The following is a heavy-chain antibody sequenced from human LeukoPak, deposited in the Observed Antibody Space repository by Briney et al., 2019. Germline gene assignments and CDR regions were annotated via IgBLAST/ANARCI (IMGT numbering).Heavy chain of an antibody. CDR1: GGSISSSSYY. CDR3: ARDTRGYSSGWYGIYFDY. Sequence: SETLSLTCTVSGGSISSSSYYWGWVRQSPGKGLEWIGSIYYSGSTYYNPSLKSRVTISVDTSKNQFSLKLSSVTAADTAVYYCARDTRGYSSGWYGIYFDYWGQGTLVTVSS. CDR2: IYYSGST. D-gene: IGHD6-19*01. V-gene: IGHV4-39*07. J-gene: IGHJ4*02.